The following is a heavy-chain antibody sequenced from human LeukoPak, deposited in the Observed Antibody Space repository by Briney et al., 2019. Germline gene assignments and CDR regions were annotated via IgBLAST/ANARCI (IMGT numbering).Heavy chain of an antibody. CDR1: VGSFSGYY. CDR3: ARQRSDTTMGLIDY. Sequence: KSSETLSLTCAVYVGSFSGYYWSWIRQSPGKGLEWIGEIHHSGSTKYNPSLKSRVTISVDTSKNQFSLKLSSVTAADTAVYYCARQRSDTTMGLIDYWGQGTLVTVSS. D-gene: IGHD5-18*01. V-gene: IGHV4-34*01. J-gene: IGHJ4*02. CDR2: IHHSGST.